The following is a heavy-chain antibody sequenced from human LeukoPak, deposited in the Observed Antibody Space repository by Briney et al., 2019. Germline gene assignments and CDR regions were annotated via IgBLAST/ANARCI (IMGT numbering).Heavy chain of an antibody. D-gene: IGHD3-22*01. Sequence: PSETLSLTCTVSGGSISSGAYFWSWIRQHPGKGLEWIGYIYYSGSTNYNPSLKSRVTISVDTSKNQFSLKLSSVTAADTAVYYCASIPVGLDSSGYYYAADYWGQGTLVTVSS. J-gene: IGHJ4*02. CDR1: GGSISSGAYF. V-gene: IGHV4-61*08. CDR2: IYYSGST. CDR3: ASIPVGLDSSGYYYAADY.